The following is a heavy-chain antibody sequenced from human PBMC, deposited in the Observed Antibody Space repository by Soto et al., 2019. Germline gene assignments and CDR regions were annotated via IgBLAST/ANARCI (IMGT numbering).Heavy chain of an antibody. CDR2: IRSKANSYAT. Sequence: GWSLRLSCAASGFTFSGSAMHWVRQASGKGLEWVGRIRSKANSYATAYAASVKGRFTISRDDSKNTAYLQMNSLKTEDTAVYYCTKRGGSYSDYYYGMDVWGQGTTVTVSS. J-gene: IGHJ6*02. CDR1: GFTFSGSA. V-gene: IGHV3-73*01. CDR3: TKRGGSYSDYYYGMDV. D-gene: IGHD1-26*01.